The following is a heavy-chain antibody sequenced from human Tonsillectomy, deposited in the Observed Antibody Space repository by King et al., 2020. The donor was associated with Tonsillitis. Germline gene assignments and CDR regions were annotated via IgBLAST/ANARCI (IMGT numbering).Heavy chain of an antibody. V-gene: IGHV3-66*04. CDR3: ARHIRWDAFDI. Sequence: GQLVQSGGGLVQPGGSLRLSCAASGFTVSSNYMSWVRQAPGKGLEWVSVIYSGGSTYYADSVKGRFTISRDNSKNTLYLQMNSLRAEDTAVYYCARHIRWDAFDIWGQGTMVTVSS. D-gene: IGHD5-24*01. CDR2: IYSGGST. CDR1: GFTVSSNY. J-gene: IGHJ3*02.